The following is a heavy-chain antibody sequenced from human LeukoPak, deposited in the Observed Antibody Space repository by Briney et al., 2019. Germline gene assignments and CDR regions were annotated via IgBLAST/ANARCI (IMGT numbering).Heavy chain of an antibody. Sequence: PGGSLRLSCAAFGFTFSSYDMNWVRQAPGKGLEWVSGISGRGGSTYYADSVKGRFTISRDNSKNTLYLQMNSPRAEDTAVYYCARDPRYGSGSYSNYWGQGTLVTVSS. CDR2: ISGRGGST. J-gene: IGHJ4*02. CDR1: GFTFSSYD. D-gene: IGHD3-10*01. V-gene: IGHV3-23*01. CDR3: ARDPRYGSGSYSNY.